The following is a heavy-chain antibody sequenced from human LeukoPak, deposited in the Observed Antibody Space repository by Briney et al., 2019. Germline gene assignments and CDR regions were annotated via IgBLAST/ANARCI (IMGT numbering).Heavy chain of an antibody. CDR3: AVDTAMAPFDY. CDR2: INPSGGST. J-gene: IGHJ4*02. V-gene: IGHV1-46*01. CDR1: GYTFTSYY. Sequence: EASVEVSCKASGYTFTSYYMHWVRQALGQGLEWMGIINPSGGSTSYAQKFQGRVTMTRDTSTSTVYMELSSLRSEDTAVYYCAVDTAMAPFDYWGQGTLVTVSS. D-gene: IGHD5-18*01.